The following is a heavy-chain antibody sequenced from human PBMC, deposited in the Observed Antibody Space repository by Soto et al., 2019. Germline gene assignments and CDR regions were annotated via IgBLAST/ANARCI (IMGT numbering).Heavy chain of an antibody. D-gene: IGHD1-7*01. V-gene: IGHV4-34*01. CDR1: GGSFSGYY. J-gene: IGHJ4*02. CDR2: INHSGST. CDR3: ARGRTDSAAGTPYYFDY. Sequence: QVQLQQWGAGLLKPSETLSLTCAVYGGSFSGYYWSWIRQPPGKGLEWIGEINHSGSTNYNPSLKSRVTISVDTSKNQFSLKLSSVTAADTAVYYCARGRTDSAAGTPYYFDYWGQGTLVTVSS.